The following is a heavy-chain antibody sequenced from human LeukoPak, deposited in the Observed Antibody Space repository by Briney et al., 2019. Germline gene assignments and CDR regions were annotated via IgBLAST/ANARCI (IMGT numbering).Heavy chain of an antibody. CDR2: IYWDDDK. D-gene: IGHD6-13*01. CDR3: AHRPSSWYGNYFDY. CDR1: GFSLSTSGVG. V-gene: IGHV2-5*02. J-gene: IGHJ4*02. Sequence: SGPTLVNPTQTLTLTCTFSGFSLSTSGVGVGWIRQPPGKALEWLVLIYWDDDKRYSPSLKSRLTITKDTSKNQVVLTMTNMDPVDTATYYCAHRPSSWYGNYFDYWGQGTLVTVSS.